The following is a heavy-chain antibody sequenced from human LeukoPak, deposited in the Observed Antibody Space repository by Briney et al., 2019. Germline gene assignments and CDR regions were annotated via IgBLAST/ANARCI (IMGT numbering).Heavy chain of an antibody. CDR3: ASAPNWGVLEKYYYYYMDV. D-gene: IGHD7-27*01. CDR1: GGSISRSSYY. CDR2: ISYSGDI. Sequence: SETLSLTCSVSGGSISRSSYYWGWVRQTPGKGLEWIGSISYSGDIYSNPSPKSRVTISVDTSKNQFSLKLSSVTAADTAVYYCASAPNWGVLEKYYYYYMDVWGKGTTVTISS. V-gene: IGHV4-39*07. J-gene: IGHJ6*03.